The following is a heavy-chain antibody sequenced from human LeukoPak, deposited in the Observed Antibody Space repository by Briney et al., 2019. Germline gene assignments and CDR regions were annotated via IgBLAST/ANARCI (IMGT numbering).Heavy chain of an antibody. CDR3: AREGDITLVRGIKDH. V-gene: IGHV3-23*01. CDR1: GFTFSSDA. Sequence: GGSLRLSCAASGFTFSSDAMSWVRQAPGKGLEWVSAISGSGGSTYYADSVKGRFTISRDNAKNSLFLQMNSLRADDTAVYYCAREGDITLVRGIKDHWGQGTLVTVSS. CDR2: ISGSGGST. D-gene: IGHD3-10*01. J-gene: IGHJ4*02.